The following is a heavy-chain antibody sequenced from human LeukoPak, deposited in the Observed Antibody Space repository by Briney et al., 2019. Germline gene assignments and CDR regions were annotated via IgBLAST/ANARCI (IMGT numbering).Heavy chain of an antibody. V-gene: IGHV3-21*01. Sequence: SGGSLRLSCAASGFTFSSYSMNWVRQAPGKGLEWVSSISSSSSYIYYADSVKGRFTISRDNARNSLYLQMNSLRAEDTAVYYCARDRCSSTSCPLDYWGQGTLVTVSS. CDR1: GFTFSSYS. CDR3: ARDRCSSTSCPLDY. D-gene: IGHD2-2*01. J-gene: IGHJ4*02. CDR2: ISSSSSYI.